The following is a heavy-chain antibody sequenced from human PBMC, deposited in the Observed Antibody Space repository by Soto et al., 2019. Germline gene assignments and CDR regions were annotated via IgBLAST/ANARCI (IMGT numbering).Heavy chain of an antibody. V-gene: IGHV3-11*01. D-gene: IGHD3-16*01. Sequence: QVHLEESGGGLVKPGGSLRLSCTASGFIFSDYYLSWSRQAPGNGLEWVSDISNSGRITHHADSVEGRFTISRDNAKDSLYLQMNSLRPDDSAIYYCARDHGGGGLTLEYWGQGTLVTVAS. J-gene: IGHJ4*02. CDR3: ARDHGGGGLTLEY. CDR1: GFIFSDYY. CDR2: ISNSGRIT.